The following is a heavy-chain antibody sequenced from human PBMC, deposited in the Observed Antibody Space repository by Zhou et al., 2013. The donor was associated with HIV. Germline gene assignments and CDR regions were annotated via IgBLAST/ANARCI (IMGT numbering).Heavy chain of an antibody. CDR3: ARVEGDTKNSCAYDWGWLDS. J-gene: IGHJ4*02. CDR2: INPHSGGT. V-gene: IGHV1-2*02. CDR1: GYTFTAYY. Sequence: QVQLVQSGAEVKKPGASVKVSCKASGYTFTAYYMHWVRQAPGQGLEWMGWINPHSGGTSYAQKFQGRVTMTGDTSISTAYMDLSRLRFDDTAVYYCARVEGDTKNSCAYDWGWLDSWGQGTLVTVSS. D-gene: IGHD3-16*01.